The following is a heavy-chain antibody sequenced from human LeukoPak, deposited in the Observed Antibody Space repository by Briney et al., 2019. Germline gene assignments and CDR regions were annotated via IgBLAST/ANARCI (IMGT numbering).Heavy chain of an antibody. CDR1: GFTFSSYA. V-gene: IGHV3-23*01. D-gene: IGHD4/OR15-4a*01. CDR2: ITGRGGGT. J-gene: IGHJ4*02. Sequence: GGSLRLSCVVSGFTFSSYAMSWVRQAPGKGLEWVSSITGRGGGTFYADSVKGRFTISRDNSENTLYLQMNNLRADDTAVYYCAKDYGDDHFFGYWGRGALVTVSS. CDR3: AKDYGDDHFFGY.